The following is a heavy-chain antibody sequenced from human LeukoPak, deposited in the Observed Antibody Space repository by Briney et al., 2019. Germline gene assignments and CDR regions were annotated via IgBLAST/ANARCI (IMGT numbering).Heavy chain of an antibody. CDR1: GFTFNTYS. CDR2: INSRSSYL. Sequence: PGGSLRLSCAASGFTFNTYSMNWVRQAPGKGLEWVSSINSRSSYLYYADSVKGRITISRDNARNSLYLQMNSLRAEDTAVYYCARGPTMKMDVWGKGTTVTVSS. J-gene: IGHJ6*04. D-gene: IGHD3-22*01. V-gene: IGHV3-21*01. CDR3: ARGPTMKMDV.